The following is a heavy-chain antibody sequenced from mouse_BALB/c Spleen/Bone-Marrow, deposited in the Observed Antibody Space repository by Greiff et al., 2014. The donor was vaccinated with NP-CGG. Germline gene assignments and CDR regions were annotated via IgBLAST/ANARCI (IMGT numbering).Heavy chain of an antibody. J-gene: IGHJ1*01. CDR1: GFNIKDTY. CDR2: IDPAIFT. Sequence: VQLQQSGAELVKPGASVKLSCTASGFNIKDTYLHWVKQRPEQGLDWIGRIDPAIFTKYDPRFQGKATITADTSSNTAYLHLSSLTSEDTAVYYCASYRYGWYFDVWGAGTTVTVSS. CDR3: ASYRYGWYFDV. D-gene: IGHD2-14*01. V-gene: IGHV14-3*02.